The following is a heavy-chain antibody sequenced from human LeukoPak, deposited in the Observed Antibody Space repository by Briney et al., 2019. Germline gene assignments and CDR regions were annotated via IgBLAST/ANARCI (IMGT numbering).Heavy chain of an antibody. V-gene: IGHV1-18*01. CDR2: INTSKGNT. CDR1: GYTFTNYG. CDR3: AREYGTENDY. D-gene: IGHD1-26*01. J-gene: IGHJ4*02. Sequence: ASVKVSCKASGYTFTNYGVQWVRQAPGKGLEWMAWINTSKGNTEYAQKFQGRVTLTTDTSTSTAYMELRSLRSDDTAVYYCAREYGTENDYWGQGTLVTVSS.